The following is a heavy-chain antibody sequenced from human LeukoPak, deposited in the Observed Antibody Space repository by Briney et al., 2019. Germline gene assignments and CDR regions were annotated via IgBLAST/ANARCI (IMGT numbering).Heavy chain of an antibody. CDR2: ISSSGSTI. V-gene: IGHV3-48*03. D-gene: IGHD5-12*01. Sequence: GVTLRLSCAASIFTFNSYEMNWVRQAPGKGREGGSYISSSGSTIYYADSVKGRFTISRDNAKNSLYLQMNSLRAEDTAVYYCARSSGYDYGQFDYWGQGTLVTVSS. CDR3: ARSSGYDYGQFDY. CDR1: IFTFNSYE. J-gene: IGHJ4*02.